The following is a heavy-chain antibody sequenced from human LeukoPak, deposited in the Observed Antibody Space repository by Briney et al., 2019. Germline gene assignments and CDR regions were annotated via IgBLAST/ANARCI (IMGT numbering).Heavy chain of an antibody. D-gene: IGHD6-13*01. J-gene: IGHJ5*02. V-gene: IGHV4-39*01. CDR1: GGSISSSSYY. CDR3: ARVDSSSPRNWFDP. Sequence: SETLSLTCTVSGGSISSSSYYWGWIRQPPGKGLEWIGSIYYSGSTYYNPSLKSRVTISVDTSKNQFSLKLSSVTAADTAVYYCARVDSSSPRNWFDPWGQGTLVTVSS. CDR2: IYYSGST.